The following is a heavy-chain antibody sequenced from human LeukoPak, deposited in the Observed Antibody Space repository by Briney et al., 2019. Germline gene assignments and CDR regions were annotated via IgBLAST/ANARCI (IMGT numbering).Heavy chain of an antibody. J-gene: IGHJ4*02. CDR3: ARSFRYYFDY. CDR1: GGSISSYY. V-gene: IGHV4-4*07. CDR2: ISTSGSA. Sequence: PSETLSLTCTVSGGSISSYYWNWIRQPVGKGLEWIGRISTSGSANYNPSLKSRVTMSIDTSKNQFSLKLNSVTAADTAVYYCARSFRYYFDYWGQGTLVTVSS.